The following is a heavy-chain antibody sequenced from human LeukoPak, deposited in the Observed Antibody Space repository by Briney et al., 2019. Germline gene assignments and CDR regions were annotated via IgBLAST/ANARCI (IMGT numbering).Heavy chain of an antibody. J-gene: IGHJ4*02. D-gene: IGHD3-10*01. CDR3: AKDMSPYYGSGSYLDY. CDR2: ISWNSGST. V-gene: IGHV3-9*01. CDR1: GFTFDDYA. Sequence: GRSLRLSCAASGFTFDDYAMHWVRQAPGKGLEWVSGISWNSGSTGYADSVKGRFTISRDNAKNSLYLQMNSLRAEDTALYYCAKDMSPYYGSGSYLDYWGQGTLVTVSS.